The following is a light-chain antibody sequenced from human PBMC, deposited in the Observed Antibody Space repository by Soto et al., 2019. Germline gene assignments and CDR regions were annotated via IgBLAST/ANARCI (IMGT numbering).Light chain of an antibody. J-gene: IGKJ2*01. Sequence: EIVMTQSPATLSVSPGERATLSCRASQSVSSNLAWYQQKPGQAPRLLIYDASTRTTSIPARFSGSGSGTDVTLTISSLQSKDYAVYYSQQDNKWPPYNFGQGTKLEIK. CDR1: QSVSSN. V-gene: IGKV3-15*01. CDR2: DAS. CDR3: QQDNKWPPYN.